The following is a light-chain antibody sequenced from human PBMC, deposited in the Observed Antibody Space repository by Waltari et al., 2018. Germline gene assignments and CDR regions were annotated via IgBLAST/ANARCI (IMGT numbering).Light chain of an antibody. CDR3: QQYYSTPS. J-gene: IGKJ5*01. V-gene: IGKV4-1*01. CDR1: ETVLSTSNNKNY. Sequence: DIVMTQSPASLAVSLCERATINCKFSETVLSTSNNKNYLAWYQQKPGQPPKMLLYWASTRESGVPDRFSGSGSRTDFTLSISSLQAEDVAIYFCQQYYSTPSFGQGTRLEIK. CDR2: WAS.